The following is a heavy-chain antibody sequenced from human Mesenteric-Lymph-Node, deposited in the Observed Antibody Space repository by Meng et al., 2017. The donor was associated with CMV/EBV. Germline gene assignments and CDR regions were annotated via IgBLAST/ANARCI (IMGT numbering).Heavy chain of an antibody. CDR3: ATSPDIVVVPPVPRDF. J-gene: IGHJ4*02. D-gene: IGHD2-2*01. CDR1: GFSFNSYS. CDR2: ISRSSSYK. Sequence: GESLKISCAASGFSFNSYSMNWVRQAPGKGLEWVSSISRSSSYKYYADSVKGRFTISRDNAKNFLFLQMSSLRVEDTAVYYCATSPDIVVVPPVPRDFWGQGTLVTVSS. V-gene: IGHV3-21*01.